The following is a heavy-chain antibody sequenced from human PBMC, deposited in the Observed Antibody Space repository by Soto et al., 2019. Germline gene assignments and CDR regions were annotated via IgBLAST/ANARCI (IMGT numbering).Heavy chain of an antibody. Sequence: EVQLLESGGGLVQPGGSLRLACAASGFILSSFGMSWVRQTPGKGLEWVSGFSGSGGSTYYADSVKGRFTISRVNSKNTLYLQMNSLRTEDTAVYYCAKGLAVTNKWFDPWGQGTLVTVSS. CDR3: AKGLAVTNKWFDP. D-gene: IGHD4-4*01. V-gene: IGHV3-23*01. J-gene: IGHJ5*02. CDR2: FSGSGGST. CDR1: GFILSSFG.